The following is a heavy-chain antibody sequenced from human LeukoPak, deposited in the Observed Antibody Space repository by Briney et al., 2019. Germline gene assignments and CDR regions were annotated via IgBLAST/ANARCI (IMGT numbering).Heavy chain of an antibody. J-gene: IGHJ5*02. CDR3: AGVRKSIVNWFDP. CDR1: GGSISSYY. Sequence: SETLSLTCTVSGGSISSYYWSWIRQPPGKGLEWIGYIYYSGSTNYNPSLKSRVTISVDTSKNQFSLKLSSVTAADTAVYYCAGVRKSIVNWFDPWGQGTLVTVSS. CDR2: IYYSGST. V-gene: IGHV4-59*01. D-gene: IGHD1-26*01.